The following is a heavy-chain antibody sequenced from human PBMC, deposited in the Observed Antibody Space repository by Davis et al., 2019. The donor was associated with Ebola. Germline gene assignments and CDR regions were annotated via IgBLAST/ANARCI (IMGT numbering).Heavy chain of an antibody. CDR3: ARHDDY. CDR2: IGSSSSII. J-gene: IGHJ4*02. CDR1: GLTVSRHY. V-gene: IGHV3-48*02. Sequence: GGSLRLSCAPSGLTVSRHYWSWVRQAPGKGLEWVSYIGSSSSIIYYADSVKGRFTISRDNAKNSLYLQMTSLRDEDTAVYYCARHDDYWGQGTLVTVSS.